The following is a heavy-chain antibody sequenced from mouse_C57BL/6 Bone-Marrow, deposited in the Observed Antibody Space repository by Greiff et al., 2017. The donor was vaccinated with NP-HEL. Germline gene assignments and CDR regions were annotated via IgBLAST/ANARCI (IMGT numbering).Heavy chain of an antibody. J-gene: IGHJ3*01. CDR1: GYSITSGYY. CDR3: ARGYGSTY. Sequence: VQLKESGPGLVKPSQSLSLTCSVTGYSITSGYYWNWIRQFPGNKLEWMGYISYDGSNNYNPSLKNRISITRDTSKNQFFLKLNSVTTEDTATYYCARGYGSTYWGQGTLVTVSA. D-gene: IGHD1-1*01. V-gene: IGHV3-6*01. CDR2: ISYDGSN.